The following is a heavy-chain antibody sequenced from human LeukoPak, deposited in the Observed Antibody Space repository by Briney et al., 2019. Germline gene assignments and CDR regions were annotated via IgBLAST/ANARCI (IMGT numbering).Heavy chain of an antibody. CDR3: AGHHQAYSRTY. V-gene: IGHV3-74*01. CDR2: ISTDGSST. D-gene: IGHD6-13*01. Sequence: GGSLRLSCAASGFTLSHYWMHWVRQAPGKGLVWVSRISTDGSSTTYADSVKGRFTISRDNAKNTLFLQMNSLRAEDTAVYYCAGHHQAYSRTYWGQGTLVTVSS. J-gene: IGHJ4*02. CDR1: GFTLSHYW.